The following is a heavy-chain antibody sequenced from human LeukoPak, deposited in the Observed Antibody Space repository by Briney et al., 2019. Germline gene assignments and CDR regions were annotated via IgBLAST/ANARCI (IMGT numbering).Heavy chain of an antibody. J-gene: IGHJ6*02. CDR3: ARQGRDCSGGSCYYYYGMDV. V-gene: IGHV4-59*08. CDR2: IYYSGST. Sequence: SETLSLTCTVSGGSISSYYWSWIRQPPGKGLEWIGYIYYSGSTNYNPSLKSRVTISVDTSKNQFSLKLSSVTAADTAVYYCARQGRDCSGGSCYYYYGMDVWGQGTTVTVSS. D-gene: IGHD2-15*01. CDR1: GGSISSYY.